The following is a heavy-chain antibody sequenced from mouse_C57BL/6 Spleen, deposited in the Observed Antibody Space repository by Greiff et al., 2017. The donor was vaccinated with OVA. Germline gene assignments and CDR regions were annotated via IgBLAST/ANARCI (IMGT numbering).Heavy chain of an antibody. V-gene: IGHV1-15*01. CDR2: IDPETGGT. Sequence: VQRVESGAELVRPGASVTLSCKASGYTFTDYEMHWVKQTPVHGLEWIGAIDPETGGTAYNQKFKGKAILTADKSSSTAYMELRSLTSEDSADYYCTRDWGWFAYWGQGTLVTVSA. J-gene: IGHJ3*01. D-gene: IGHD4-1*01. CDR3: TRDWGWFAY. CDR1: GYTFTDYE.